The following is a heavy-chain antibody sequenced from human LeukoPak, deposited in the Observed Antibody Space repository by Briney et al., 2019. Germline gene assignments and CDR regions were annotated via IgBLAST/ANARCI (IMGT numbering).Heavy chain of an antibody. J-gene: IGHJ4*02. CDR3: AKRVPYCSGGSCLGY. Sequence: PGGSLRLSCAASGFTFSSYAMHWVRQAPGRGLEWVAVISYDGSNKYYADSVKGRFTISRDNSKNTLYLQMNSLRAEDTAVYYCAKRVPYCSGGSCLGYWGQGTLVTVSS. CDR2: ISYDGSNK. D-gene: IGHD2-15*01. V-gene: IGHV3-30*04. CDR1: GFTFSSYA.